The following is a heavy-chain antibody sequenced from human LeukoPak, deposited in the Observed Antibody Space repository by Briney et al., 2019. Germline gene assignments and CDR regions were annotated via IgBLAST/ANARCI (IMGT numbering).Heavy chain of an antibody. CDR2: IYPGDSNT. J-gene: IGHJ4*02. CDR1: GYSFTSYW. D-gene: IGHD6-19*01. Sequence: GESLKVSRQGSGYSFTSYWIGWVRQMPGKGLEWMGLIYPGDSNTRYSPSFQGQVTISADKSITTAYLQWSSLKASDTAIYYCARRRAVAGTYYFDHWGQGTLVTVSS. V-gene: IGHV5-51*01. CDR3: ARRRAVAGTYYFDH.